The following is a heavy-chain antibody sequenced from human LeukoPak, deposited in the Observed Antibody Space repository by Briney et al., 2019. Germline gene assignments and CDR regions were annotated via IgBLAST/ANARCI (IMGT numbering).Heavy chain of an antibody. J-gene: IGHJ3*02. V-gene: IGHV1-69*02. CDR2: IIPMTDVS. D-gene: IGHD3-16*01. CDR1: GGSFSGYS. CDR3: ASTFMITFGGVRAFDI. Sequence: SVKVSCKPSGGSFSGYSISWVRQAPGQGLEWMGRIIPMTDVSTYAQKFQGRVTITAAYMELSSLEPDDTAVYYCASTFMITFGGVRAFDIWGQGTMVTVSS.